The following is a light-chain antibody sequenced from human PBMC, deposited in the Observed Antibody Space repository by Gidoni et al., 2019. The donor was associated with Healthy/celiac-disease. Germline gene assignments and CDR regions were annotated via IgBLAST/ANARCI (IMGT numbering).Light chain of an antibody. V-gene: IGKV1-33*01. Sequence: IQMTQSPSSLSASVGDRVTITCQASQDISNYLNWYQQKPGKAPKLLIYDASNLETGVPSRFSGSGSGTDFTFTISSLQPEDIATYYCQQYDNLPPYTFGQXTKLEIK. CDR3: QQYDNLPPYT. CDR2: DAS. CDR1: QDISNY. J-gene: IGKJ2*01.